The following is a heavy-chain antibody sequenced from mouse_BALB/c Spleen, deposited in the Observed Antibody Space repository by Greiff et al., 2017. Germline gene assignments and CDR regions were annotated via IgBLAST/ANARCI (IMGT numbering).Heavy chain of an antibody. J-gene: IGHJ4*01. Sequence: VQLQQSGPELVKPGASVRISCKASGYTFTSYYIHWVKQRPGQGLEWIGWIYPGNVNTKYNEKFKGKATLTADKSSSTAYMQLSSLTSEDSAVYFCARRVFYAMDYWGQGTSVTVSS. CDR1: GYTFTSYY. V-gene: IGHV1S56*01. CDR2: IYPGNVNT. CDR3: ARRVFYAMDY.